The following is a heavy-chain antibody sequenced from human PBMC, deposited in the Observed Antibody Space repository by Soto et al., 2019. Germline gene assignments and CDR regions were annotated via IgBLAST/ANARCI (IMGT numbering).Heavy chain of an antibody. V-gene: IGHV3-48*03. Sequence: GGSLRLACAASGFTFSSYEMNWVRQAPGKGLEWVSYISSSGSTIYYADSVKGRFTISRDNAKNSLYLQMNSLRAEDTAVYYCASLRFDFWSGYYRSRGMDVWGQGTTVTVSS. J-gene: IGHJ6*02. CDR1: GFTFSSYE. CDR2: ISSSGSTI. D-gene: IGHD3-3*01. CDR3: ASLRFDFWSGYYRSRGMDV.